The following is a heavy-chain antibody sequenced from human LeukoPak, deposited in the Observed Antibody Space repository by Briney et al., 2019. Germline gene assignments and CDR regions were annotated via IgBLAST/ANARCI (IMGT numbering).Heavy chain of an antibody. V-gene: IGHV4-39*07. Sequence: SETLSLTCNVSGGSISSSSYYWGWIRQPPGKGLEWIGSIHYTGSTYYSPSLNSRVRLSVDMSRNQFSLTLTSVTAADTAVYYCARAAHSGSLAPFDYWGQGTLVTVSS. J-gene: IGHJ4*02. CDR3: ARAAHSGSLAPFDY. CDR2: IHYTGST. D-gene: IGHD1-26*01. CDR1: GGSISSSSYY.